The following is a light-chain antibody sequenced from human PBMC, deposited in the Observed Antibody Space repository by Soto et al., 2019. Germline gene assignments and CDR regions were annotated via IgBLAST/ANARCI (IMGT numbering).Light chain of an antibody. CDR1: QSFRGL. CDR3: QQRHMWPIK. J-gene: IGKJ5*01. CDR2: DAY. Sequence: EVLLTQSPVTLSLSPLERATLSCRAIQSFRGLLAWYQQKPGQAPRLLIYDAYNRATGIPPRFSGSGSGTDFTLTISSLEPEDSAVYYCQQRHMWPIKFGQGTRLEIK. V-gene: IGKV3-11*01.